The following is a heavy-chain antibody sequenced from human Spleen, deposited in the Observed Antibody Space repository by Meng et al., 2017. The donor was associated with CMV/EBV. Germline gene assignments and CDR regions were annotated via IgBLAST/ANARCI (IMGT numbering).Heavy chain of an antibody. Sequence: GGSLRLSCAASGFTFSDYYMTWMRQPPGKGLEWVSYISSSGSSIYYADSVKGRFTISRDNAKSSLFLQMKSLRAEDTAVYYCARLNFAMDVWGQGTTVTVSS. D-gene: IGHD5-24*01. CDR1: GFTFSDYY. V-gene: IGHV3-11*01. J-gene: IGHJ6*02. CDR2: ISSSGSSI. CDR3: ARLNFAMDV.